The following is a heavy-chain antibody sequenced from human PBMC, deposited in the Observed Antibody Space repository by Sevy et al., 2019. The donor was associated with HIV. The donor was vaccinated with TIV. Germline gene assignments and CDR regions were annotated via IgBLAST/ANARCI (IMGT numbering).Heavy chain of an antibody. J-gene: IGHJ4*02. V-gene: IGHV3-48*01. D-gene: IGHD3-16*02. CDR2: INSGSGAI. CDR3: VRTVSGTFRYDDN. Sequence: GGSLRLSCAASGFMFNTYSMNWVRQAPGTGLEWLSYINSGSGAISYADSVKGRFTISRDNAKNSLYLQMNSLRAEDTAVYYCVRTVSGTFRYDDNWGQGTLVTVSS. CDR1: GFMFNTYS.